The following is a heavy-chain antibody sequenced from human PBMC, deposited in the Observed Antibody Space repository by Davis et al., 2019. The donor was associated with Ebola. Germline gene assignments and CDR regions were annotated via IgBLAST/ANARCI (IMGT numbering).Heavy chain of an antibody. CDR3: ARAPRRTEDLVHAMDV. D-gene: IGHD3/OR15-3a*01. CDR1: GYTFTSYA. CDR2: INAGNGNT. V-gene: IGHV1-3*01. J-gene: IGHJ6*02. Sequence: ASVKVSCKASGYTFTSYAMHWVRQAPGQRLEWMGWINAGNGNTKYSQKFQGRVTITRDTSASTAYMELSSLRSEDTAVYYCARAPRRTEDLVHAMDVWGQGTTVTVSS.